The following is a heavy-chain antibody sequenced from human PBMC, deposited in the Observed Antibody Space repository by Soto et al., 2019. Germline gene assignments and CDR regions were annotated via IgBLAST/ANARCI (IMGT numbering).Heavy chain of an antibody. CDR3: AREGRCSGGSCCSGYYYGMDV. J-gene: IGHJ6*02. CDR2: IIPIFGTA. CDR1: GGTFSSYA. V-gene: IGHV1-69*01. Sequence: QVQLVQSGAEVKKPGSSVKVSCKASGGTFSSYAISWVRQAPGQGLEWMGGIIPIFGTANYAQKFQGRVTITADESTSTAYMELSSLRSEDTAVYYCAREGRCSGGSCCSGYYYGMDVWGQGTTVTVSS. D-gene: IGHD2-15*01.